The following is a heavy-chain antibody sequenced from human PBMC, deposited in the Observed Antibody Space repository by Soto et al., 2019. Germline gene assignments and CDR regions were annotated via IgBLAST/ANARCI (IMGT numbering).Heavy chain of an antibody. Sequence: GGSLRLSCAASGFTFSSYAMSWVRQAPGKGLEWVSAISGSGGSTYYADSVKGRFTISRDNSKNTLYLQMNSLRAGDTAVYYCAKDFSPVTTWYFDYWGQGTLVTVSS. J-gene: IGHJ4*02. V-gene: IGHV3-23*01. CDR2: ISGSGGST. CDR1: GFTFSSYA. CDR3: AKDFSPVTTWYFDY. D-gene: IGHD4-17*01.